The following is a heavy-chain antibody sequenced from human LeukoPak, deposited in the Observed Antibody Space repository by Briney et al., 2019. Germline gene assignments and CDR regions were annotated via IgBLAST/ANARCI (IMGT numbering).Heavy chain of an antibody. D-gene: IGHD1-7*01. CDR2: IYTSGST. J-gene: IGHJ3*02. CDR3: ARLITGTTTAFDI. Sequence: SETLSLTCTVSGGSISSGSYYWRWLRQPAGKGLEWIGRIYTSGSTNYNPSLKTRLTMSVDTSKNQFSLKLSSVTAADTAVYYCARLITGTTTAFDIWGQGTMVTVSS. V-gene: IGHV4-61*02. CDR1: GGSISSGSYY.